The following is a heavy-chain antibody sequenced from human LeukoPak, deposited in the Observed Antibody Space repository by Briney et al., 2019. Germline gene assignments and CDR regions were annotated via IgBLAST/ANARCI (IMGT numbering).Heavy chain of an antibody. CDR2: ISFDGSNK. D-gene: IGHD3-16*02. CDR3: ARGKALHTYYDYVWGSYRYTGYFDY. J-gene: IGHJ4*02. CDR1: GFTFSSYT. Sequence: GGSLRLSCAASGFTFSSYTIHWVRQAPGKGLERVAVISFDGSNKYYADSVKGRFTISRDNSKNTLYLQMNSLRAEDTAVYYCARGKALHTYYDYVWGSYRYTGYFDYWGQGTLVTVSS. V-gene: IGHV3-30-3*01.